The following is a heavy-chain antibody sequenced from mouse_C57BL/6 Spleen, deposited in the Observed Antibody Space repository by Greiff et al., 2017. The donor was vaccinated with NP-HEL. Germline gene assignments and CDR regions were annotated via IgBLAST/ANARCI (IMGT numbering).Heavy chain of an antibody. CDR1: GFSLSTFGMG. CDR3: ARIVAATRYFDY. J-gene: IGHJ2*01. D-gene: IGHD1-2*01. CDR2: IWWDDDK. Sequence: QVTLKVSGPGILQPSQTLSLTCSFSGFSLSTFGMGVGWIRQPSGQGLEWLAHIWWDDDKYYNPALKSRLTISKDTSKNQLFLKIANVDTADTATYYCARIVAATRYFDYWGKGTTLTVSS. V-gene: IGHV8-8*01.